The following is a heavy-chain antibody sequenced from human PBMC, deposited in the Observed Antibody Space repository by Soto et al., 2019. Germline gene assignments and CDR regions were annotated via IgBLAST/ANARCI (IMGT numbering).Heavy chain of an antibody. CDR2: IKHSGERT. CDR3: VRRRGGTSAVTTGGLFDY. V-gene: IGHV3-23*01. D-gene: IGHD3-16*01. J-gene: IGHJ4*02. Sequence: EVQLLESGGGLVQPGGSLRLSCAASGFTFNDYAMGWVRQAPGKGLGWVSLIKHSGERTYSADSVKGRFTISRDNSKNTLYLQMNSLRAEDTAVYYCVRRRGGTSAVTTGGLFDYWGQGTLVTVSS. CDR1: GFTFNDYA.